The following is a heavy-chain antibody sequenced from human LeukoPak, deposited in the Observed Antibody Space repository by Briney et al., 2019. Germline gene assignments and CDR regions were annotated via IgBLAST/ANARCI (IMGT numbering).Heavy chain of an antibody. CDR3: ATDPPGFAVDV. CDR1: GYTFTSYY. D-gene: IGHD3-10*01. CDR2: INPSGGST. Sequence: ASVKVSCKASGYTFTSYYMHWVRQAPGQGLEWMGIINPSGGSTSYAQKFQGRVTMTEDTSTDTAYMELSSLRSEDTAVYYCATDPPGFAVDVWGQGTTVTVSS. V-gene: IGHV1-46*01. J-gene: IGHJ6*02.